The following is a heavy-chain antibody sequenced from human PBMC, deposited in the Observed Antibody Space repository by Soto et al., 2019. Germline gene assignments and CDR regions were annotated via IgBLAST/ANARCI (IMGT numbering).Heavy chain of an antibody. CDR3: AREGTYYDSSGFDY. V-gene: IGHV1-2*04. J-gene: IGHJ4*02. D-gene: IGHD3-22*01. CDR1: GYTFTGYY. CDR2: INPNSGGT. Sequence: ASVKVSCKASGYTFTGYYMHWVRQAPGQGLEWMGWINPNSGGTNYAQKFQGWVTMTRDTSISTAYMELSRLRSDDTAVYYCAREGTYYDSSGFDYWGQGTLVTVSS.